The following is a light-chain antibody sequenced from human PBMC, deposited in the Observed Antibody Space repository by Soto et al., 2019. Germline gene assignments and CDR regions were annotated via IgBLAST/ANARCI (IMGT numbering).Light chain of an antibody. J-gene: IGLJ2*01. CDR2: EVT. V-gene: IGLV2-8*01. CDR3: SSYAGNNILL. CDR1: SSDIGAFNF. Sequence: QSALTQPPSASGSPGQSVTISCTGTSSDIGAFNFVSWYQQQPGKAPQLIIFEVTERPSGVPNRFSASKSGNTASLTVSGLKAEDEAEYFCSSYAGNNILLFGGGTKLTVL.